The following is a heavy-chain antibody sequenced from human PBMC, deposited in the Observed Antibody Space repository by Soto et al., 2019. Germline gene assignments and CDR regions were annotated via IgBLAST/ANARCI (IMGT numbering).Heavy chain of an antibody. J-gene: IGHJ4*02. D-gene: IGHD3-22*01. CDR1: GFTFSSYG. CDR2: IWYDGSNK. V-gene: IGHV3-33*01. CDR3: ARDGVSFDYYDSSGYDYVMAPYFDY. Sequence: QVQLVESGGGVVQPGRSLRLSCAASGFTFSSYGMHWVRQAPGKGLEWVAVIWYDGSNKYYADSVKGRFTISRDNSKNPRYLQMRSLRAEDTAVYYCARDGVSFDYYDSSGYDYVMAPYFDYWGQGTLVTVSS.